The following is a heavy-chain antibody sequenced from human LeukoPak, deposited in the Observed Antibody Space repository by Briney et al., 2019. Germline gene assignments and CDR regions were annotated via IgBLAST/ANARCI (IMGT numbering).Heavy chain of an antibody. Sequence: PSETLSLTCTVSGGSIRSSYYYWGWIRQPPGKGLEWIGYIYYSGSTNYNPSLKSRVTISVDTSKNQFSLKLSSVTAADTAVYYCASGTGGYWGQGTLVTVSS. CDR2: IYYSGST. CDR1: GGSIRSSYYY. D-gene: IGHD3-10*01. V-gene: IGHV4-61*05. CDR3: ASGTGGY. J-gene: IGHJ4*02.